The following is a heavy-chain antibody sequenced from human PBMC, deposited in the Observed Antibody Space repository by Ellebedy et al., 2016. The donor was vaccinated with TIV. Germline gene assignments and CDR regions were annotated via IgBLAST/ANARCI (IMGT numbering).Heavy chain of an antibody. D-gene: IGHD6-25*01. V-gene: IGHV3-23*01. Sequence: GESLKISXAASGFTFSSHAMSWVRQAPGKGLEWVSVISGSGDTTYYADSVKGRFTISRDNSKNTLGLQMNSLRAEDTAIYYCAKDLGKGGGSVFEYWGQGTLVTVSS. CDR3: AKDLGKGGGSVFEY. CDR2: ISGSGDTT. J-gene: IGHJ4*02. CDR1: GFTFSSHA.